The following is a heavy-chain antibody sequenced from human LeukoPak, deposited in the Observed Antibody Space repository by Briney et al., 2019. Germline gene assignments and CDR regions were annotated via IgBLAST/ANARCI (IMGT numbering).Heavy chain of an antibody. D-gene: IGHD2-2*01. V-gene: IGHV4-34*01. CDR3: AGLRDVVPAANGLMDYYYMDV. CDR1: GGSFSGYY. J-gene: IGHJ6*03. Sequence: SETLSLTCAVYGGSFSGYYWSWIRQPPGKGLVWIGEINHSGSTNYNPSLKSRVTISVDTSKNQFSLKLSSVTAADTAVYYCAGLRDVVPAANGLMDYYYMDVWGKGTTVTVSS. CDR2: INHSGST.